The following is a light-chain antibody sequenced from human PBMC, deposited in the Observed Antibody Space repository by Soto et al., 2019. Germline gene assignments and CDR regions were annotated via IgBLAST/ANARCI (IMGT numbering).Light chain of an antibody. CDR1: QSVSSSY. J-gene: IGKJ1*01. Sequence: EIVLTQSPGTLSLSPGERATLSCRASQSVSSSYLAWYQHKPGQAPRLLIYAASSRTGGTPDRFSGSGSGTDYTLTISRLEPEDFAVYYCQHYGSSRTFGHGTKVEVK. CDR3: QHYGSSRT. CDR2: AAS. V-gene: IGKV3-20*01.